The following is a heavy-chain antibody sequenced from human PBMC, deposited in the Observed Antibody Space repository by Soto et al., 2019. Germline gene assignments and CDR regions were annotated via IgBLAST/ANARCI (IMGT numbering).Heavy chain of an antibody. J-gene: IGHJ4*02. V-gene: IGHV4-59*01. D-gene: IGHD4-17*01. CDR2: IYYSGST. CDR1: GGSISSYC. CDR3: ARGEGPTTVIDY. Sequence: SETLSLTCTVSGGSISSYCWSLIRQPPGKGLEWIGYIYYSGSTNYNPSLKSRVTISVDTSKNQFSLKLSSVTAADTAVYYCARGEGPTTVIDYWGQGTLVTASS.